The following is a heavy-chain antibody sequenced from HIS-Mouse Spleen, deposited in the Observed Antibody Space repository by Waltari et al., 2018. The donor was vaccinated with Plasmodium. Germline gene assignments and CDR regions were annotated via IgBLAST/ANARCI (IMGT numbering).Heavy chain of an antibody. J-gene: IGHJ4*02. CDR2: IYYSGST. CDR1: GGSISSSSYY. D-gene: IGHD1-7*01. CDR3: ARDRITGTSYFDY. Sequence: QLQLQESGPGLVKPSETLSLTCTVSGGSISSSSYYWGWIRQPPGKGLEWLGSIYYSGSTYYNPSRQIRVTISVDTSKNQFSLKLSSVTTADTAVYYCARDRITGTSYFDYWDQGTLVTVSS. V-gene: IGHV4-39*07.